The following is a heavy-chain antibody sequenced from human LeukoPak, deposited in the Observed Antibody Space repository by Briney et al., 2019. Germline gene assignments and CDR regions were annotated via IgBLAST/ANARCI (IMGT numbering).Heavy chain of an antibody. Sequence: ASVKVSCKASGYTFTSYDINWVRQATGQGLEWMGWMNPNSGNTGYAQKFQGRVTMTRNTSISTAYMELSSLRSEDTAVYYCARVKEGGSRCYYFFDYWGQGTLVTVSS. CDR3: ARVKEGGSRCYYFFDY. D-gene: IGHD3-22*01. J-gene: IGHJ4*02. CDR1: GYTFTSYD. CDR2: MNPNSGNT. V-gene: IGHV1-8*01.